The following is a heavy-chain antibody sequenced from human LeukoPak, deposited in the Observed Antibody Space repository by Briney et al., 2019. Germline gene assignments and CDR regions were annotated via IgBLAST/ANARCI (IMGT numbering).Heavy chain of an antibody. J-gene: IGHJ4*02. V-gene: IGHV4-34*01. CDR2: INHSGST. CDR3: ARGWGLYTYGPMAPKLLLDY. CDR1: GGSFSGYY. D-gene: IGHD2/OR15-2a*01. Sequence: SETLSLTCAVYGGSFSGYYWSWIRQPPGKGLEWIGEINHSGSTNYNPSLKSRVTISVDTSKNQFSLKLSSVTAADTAVYYCARGWGLYTYGPMAPKLLLDYWGQGTLVTVSP.